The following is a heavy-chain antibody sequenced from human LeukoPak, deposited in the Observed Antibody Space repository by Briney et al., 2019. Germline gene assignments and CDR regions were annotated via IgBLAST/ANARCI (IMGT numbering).Heavy chain of an antibody. CDR1: GGSISSYY. D-gene: IGHD4-17*01. CDR2: FYTSGST. CDR3: AGGPSYGDYVY. J-gene: IGHJ4*02. V-gene: IGHV4-4*07. Sequence: SETLSLTCTVSGGSISSYYWSWIRQPAGKGLEWIGRFYTSGSTDYNPSLKSRVTMPVDTSKNQFSLKLSSVTAADTAVYYCAGGPSYGDYVYWGQGTLVTVSS.